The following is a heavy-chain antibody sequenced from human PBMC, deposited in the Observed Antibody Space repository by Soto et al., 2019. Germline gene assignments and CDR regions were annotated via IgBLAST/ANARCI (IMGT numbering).Heavy chain of an antibody. J-gene: IGHJ4*02. CDR1: GFTFSSYA. V-gene: IGHV3-23*01. Sequence: GGSLRLSCAASGFTFSSYAMSWVRHAPGKGLEWVSAINSDGGTRYYADSVKGRFTISRDNAKNSLYLQMNSLRGEDTAVYYCARDARTYSGRIRHLDYWGQGTLVTVSS. CDR3: ARDARTYSGRIRHLDY. D-gene: IGHD1-26*01. CDR2: INSDGGTR.